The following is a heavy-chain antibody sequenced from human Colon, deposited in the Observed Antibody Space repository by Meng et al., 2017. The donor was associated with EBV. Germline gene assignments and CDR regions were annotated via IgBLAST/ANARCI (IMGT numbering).Heavy chain of an antibody. D-gene: IGHD6-19*01. V-gene: IGHV4-39*02. CDR1: GGSTSSDTYY. CDR2: LYYSGST. Sequence: HVQASGPGLVKPSGTLSVTCTVSGGSTSSDTYYWGWIRQPPGKGLEWIGSLYYSGSTYSNPSLKSRVTISVDTSKNHFSLKLSSVTAADTAVYYCARRGSRSGWYAYDYWGQGTLVTVSS. J-gene: IGHJ4*02. CDR3: ARRGSRSGWYAYDY.